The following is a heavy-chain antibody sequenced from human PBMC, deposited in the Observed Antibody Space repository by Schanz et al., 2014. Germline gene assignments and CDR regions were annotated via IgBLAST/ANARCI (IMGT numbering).Heavy chain of an antibody. D-gene: IGHD3-10*01. CDR2: INPNSGGT. J-gene: IGHJ5*02. CDR1: GYIFIGYY. Sequence: QVQLVQSGAEVKKPGASVKVSCKASGYIFIGYYIHWVRQAPGQGLEYMGRINPNSGGTNFAQKFQGRVTMTRDTSISTVYMELSRLRSDDTAVYYCAREGTVIRGLSGWFDPWGQGTLVTVSS. CDR3: AREGTVIRGLSGWFDP. V-gene: IGHV1-2*06.